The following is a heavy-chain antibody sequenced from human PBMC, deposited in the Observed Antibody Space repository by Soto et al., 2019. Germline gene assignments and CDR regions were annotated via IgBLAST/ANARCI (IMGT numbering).Heavy chain of an antibody. Sequence: SETLSLTCAVSGGSISSSGYSWSWIRQPPGKGLEWIGYIYHSGSTYYDPSLKSRVTISVDRSKNQFSLKLSSVTAADTAVYYCARGVDTAMAPCFDYWGQGTLVTVSS. CDR2: IYHSGST. D-gene: IGHD5-18*01. CDR1: GGSISSSGYS. V-gene: IGHV4-30-2*01. J-gene: IGHJ4*02. CDR3: ARGVDTAMAPCFDY.